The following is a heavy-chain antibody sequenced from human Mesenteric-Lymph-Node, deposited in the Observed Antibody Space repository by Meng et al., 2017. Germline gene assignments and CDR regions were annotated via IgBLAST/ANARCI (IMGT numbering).Heavy chain of an antibody. CDR2: SNAYNGNT. V-gene: IGHV1-3*02. J-gene: IGHJ4*02. CDR3: ARGEFVTVTTPAPYFDY. CDR1: GYTFTSYA. D-gene: IGHD4-17*01. Sequence: VQLVEVGAEVKKPGASVKVSCKASGYTFTSYAMHWVRQAPGQRLEWMGWSNAYNGNTNYAQKLQGRVTMTTDTSTSTAYMELRSLRSDDTAVYYCARGEFVTVTTPAPYFDYWGQGTLVTVSS.